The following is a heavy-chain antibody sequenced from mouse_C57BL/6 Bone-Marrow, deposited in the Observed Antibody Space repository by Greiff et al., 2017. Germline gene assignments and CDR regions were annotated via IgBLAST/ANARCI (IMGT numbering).Heavy chain of an antibody. CDR3: ASPWGYDKNYYFDY. V-gene: IGHV1-9*01. Sequence: VKLQESGAELMKPGASVKLSCKATGYTFTGYWIEWVKQRPGHGLEWIGEILPGSGSTNYNEKFKGKATFTADTSSNTAYRQLSSLTTEDSAIYYCASPWGYDKNYYFDYWGQGTTLTVSS. D-gene: IGHD2-2*01. CDR1: GYTFTGYW. CDR2: ILPGSGST. J-gene: IGHJ2*01.